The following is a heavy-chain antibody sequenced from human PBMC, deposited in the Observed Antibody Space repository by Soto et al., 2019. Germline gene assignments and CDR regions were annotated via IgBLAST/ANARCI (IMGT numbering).Heavy chain of an antibody. V-gene: IGHV1-69*01. CDR2: IIPIFGTA. J-gene: IGHJ4*02. CDR1: GYTFTGYY. D-gene: IGHD5-12*01. Sequence: QVQLVQSGAEVKKPGASVKVSCKASGYTFTGYYMHWVRQAPGQGLEWMGWIIPIFGTANYAQKFQGRVTITADESTSTAYMELSSLRSEDTAVYYCARGRDGYNLDYWGQGTLVTVSS. CDR3: ARGRDGYNLDY.